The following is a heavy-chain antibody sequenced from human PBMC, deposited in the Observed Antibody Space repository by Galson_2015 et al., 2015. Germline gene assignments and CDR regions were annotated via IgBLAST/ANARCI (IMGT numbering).Heavy chain of an antibody. CDR2: ITGSGITI. V-gene: IGHV3-11*04. J-gene: IGHJ6*02. D-gene: IGHD4-17*01. Sequence: SDYYMSWIRQAPGKGLEWVSYITGSGITIYYADSVKGRFTISRDNAKNSLYLQMHSLRAEDTAVYYCARSETTVTNAYGMDVWGQGTTVTVSS. CDR3: ARSETTVTNAYGMDV. CDR1: SDYY.